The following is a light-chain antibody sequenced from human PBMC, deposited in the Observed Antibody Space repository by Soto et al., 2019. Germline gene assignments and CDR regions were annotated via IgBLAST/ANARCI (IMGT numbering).Light chain of an antibody. J-gene: IGLJ1*01. CDR3: QSYDSSLSGYV. Sequence: QSALTQPPSVSGAPGQRVTLSCTGGSSNIGAGYDVHWYQQLPGTAPKLLIYGDTNRPSGVPDRFSGSKSGTSASLAITGLKAEDEADYFCQSYDSSLSGYVFGTWTKVTVL. V-gene: IGLV1-40*01. CDR1: SSNIGAGYD. CDR2: GDT.